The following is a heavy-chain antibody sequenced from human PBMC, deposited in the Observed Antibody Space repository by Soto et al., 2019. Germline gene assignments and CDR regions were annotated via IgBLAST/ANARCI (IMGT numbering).Heavy chain of an antibody. CDR2: INAGNGNT. J-gene: IGHJ6*02. CDR3: AREGYFDWYYYGMDV. CDR1: GYTFTSYA. V-gene: IGHV1-3*01. Sequence: ASVKVSCKASGYTFTSYAMHWVRQAPGQRLEWMGWINAGNGNTKYSQKFQGRVTITRDTSASTAYMELSSLRSEDTAVYYCAREGYFDWYYYGMDVWGQGTTVTVSS. D-gene: IGHD3-9*01.